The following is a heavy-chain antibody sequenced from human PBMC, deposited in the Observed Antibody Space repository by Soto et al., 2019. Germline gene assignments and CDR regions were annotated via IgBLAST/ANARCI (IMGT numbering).Heavy chain of an antibody. CDR2: IYYRGSN. Sequence: EPLSLTCTVSGGSITSYYWSWIRQPPGKGLEWIAYIYYRGSNTYNPSLESRVTMSVDTSKNQFSLNLSSVTAADTAVYYCARTTYTTSNYFDYWGQGTLVTVSS. V-gene: IGHV4-59*01. CDR1: GGSITSYY. D-gene: IGHD2-2*02. J-gene: IGHJ4*01. CDR3: ARTTYTTSNYFDY.